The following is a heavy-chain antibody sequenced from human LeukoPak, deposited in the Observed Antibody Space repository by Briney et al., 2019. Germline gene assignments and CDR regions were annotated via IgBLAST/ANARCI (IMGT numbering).Heavy chain of an antibody. CDR2: IKQDGSKK. V-gene: IGHV3-7*01. Sequence: QPGGSLSLSCAAPGFTFFSYWMSWVRQAQGKGLKGVANIKQDGSKKYYVGSVKGRFTISRDNAKNSLYLQMNSLRAEDTAVYFCARANQRHCDSTSCYLKFDYWGQGTLLTVSS. D-gene: IGHD2-2*01. J-gene: IGHJ4*02. CDR3: ARANQRHCDSTSCYLKFDY. CDR1: GFTFFSYW.